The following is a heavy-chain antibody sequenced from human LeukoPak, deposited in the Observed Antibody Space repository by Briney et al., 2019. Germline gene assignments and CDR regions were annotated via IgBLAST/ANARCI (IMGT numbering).Heavy chain of an antibody. J-gene: IGHJ4*02. V-gene: IGHV4-39*01. Sequence: SETLSLTCAVSGASISRSTYYWGWTLQTPGKGLEWFASIYYTGTIVYNPSLESRVTLSLDMSKNHFSLKLRSVTAADTAVYYCARHEPRNSPFDYWGQGTLVTVSS. CDR1: GASISRSTYY. CDR3: ARHEPRNSPFDY. D-gene: IGHD1-14*01. CDR2: IYYTGTI.